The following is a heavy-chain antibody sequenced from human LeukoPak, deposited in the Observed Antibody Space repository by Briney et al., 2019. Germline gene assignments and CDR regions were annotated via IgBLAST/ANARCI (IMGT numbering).Heavy chain of an antibody. CDR2: IYPGDSDT. Sequence: GGSLKISWKGSGYSFTSYWIGWVRQMPGKGLGWMGIIYPGDSDTRYSPSFQGQVTVSADESISTAYLQWSSLKASDAAMYYCARRGMRLGSSGLEGFGYWGQGTLVTVSS. J-gene: IGHJ4*02. V-gene: IGHV5-51*01. CDR1: GYSFTSYW. D-gene: IGHD1-26*01. CDR3: ARRGMRLGSSGLEGFGY.